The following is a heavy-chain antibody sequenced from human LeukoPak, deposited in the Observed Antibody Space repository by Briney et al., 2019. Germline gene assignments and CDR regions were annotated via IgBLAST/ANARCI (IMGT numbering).Heavy chain of an antibody. D-gene: IGHD6-19*01. Sequence: SETLSLTCTVSGGSISSSSYYWGWIRQPPGKGLEWIGYIYYSGSTNYNPSLKSRVTISVDTSKNQFSLKLSSVTAADTAVYYCARLGDSSGPPFDYWGQGTLVTVSS. V-gene: IGHV4-61*05. CDR1: GGSISSSSYY. J-gene: IGHJ4*02. CDR3: ARLGDSSGPPFDY. CDR2: IYYSGST.